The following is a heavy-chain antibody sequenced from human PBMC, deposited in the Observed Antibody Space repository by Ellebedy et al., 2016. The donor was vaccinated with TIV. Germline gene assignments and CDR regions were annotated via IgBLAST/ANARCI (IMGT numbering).Heavy chain of an antibody. CDR1: GYTFTSYG. CDR2: ISAYNGNT. D-gene: IGHD3-10*01. Sequence: SVKVSCXASGYTFTSYGTSWVRQAPGQGLEWMGWISAYNGNTNYAQKLQGRVTMTTDTSTSTAYMELRSLRSDDTAVYYCAREGTMVRGVKVYYWGQGTLVTVSS. J-gene: IGHJ4*02. CDR3: AREGTMVRGVKVYY. V-gene: IGHV1-18*04.